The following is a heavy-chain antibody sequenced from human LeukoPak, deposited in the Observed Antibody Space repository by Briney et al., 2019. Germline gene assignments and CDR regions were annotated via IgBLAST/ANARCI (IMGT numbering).Heavy chain of an antibody. Sequence: TGRSLRLSCAASGFTFNNYAMSWVRQAPGKGLEWVSAISGSGGTTYYADSVKGRFTFSRDNSKNTLYLQMNSLRAEDTAVYYCARAFDFWSGFDYWGQGTLVTVSS. CDR3: ARAFDFWSGFDY. J-gene: IGHJ4*02. CDR1: GFTFNNYA. V-gene: IGHV3-23*01. CDR2: ISGSGGTT. D-gene: IGHD3-3*01.